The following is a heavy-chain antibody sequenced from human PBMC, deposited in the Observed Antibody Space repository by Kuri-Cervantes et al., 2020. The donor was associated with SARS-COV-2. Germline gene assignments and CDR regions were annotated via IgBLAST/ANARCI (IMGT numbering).Heavy chain of an antibody. Sequence: ASVKVSCKVSGYTLTELSMHWVRQAPGKGLEWMGGFDPEDGETIYAQKFQGGVTMTEDTSTDTAYMELSSLRSEDTAVYYCATIAAAGTHPARDNHSYYFDYWGQGTLVTVSS. J-gene: IGHJ4*02. CDR3: ATIAAAGTHPARDNHSYYFDY. CDR1: GYTLTELS. D-gene: IGHD6-13*01. CDR2: FDPEDGET. V-gene: IGHV1-24*01.